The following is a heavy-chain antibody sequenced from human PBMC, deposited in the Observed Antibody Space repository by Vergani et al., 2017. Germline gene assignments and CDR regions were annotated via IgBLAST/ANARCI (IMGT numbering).Heavy chain of an antibody. J-gene: IGHJ4*02. CDR2: INPNSGGT. CDR3: ARGRAIFGVVIMYFDY. CDR1: GYTFTGYY. V-gene: IGHV1-2*02. Sequence: QVQLVQSGAEVKKPGASVKVSCKASGYTFTGYYMHWVRQAPGQGLEWMGWINPNSGGTNYAQKFQGRVTMTRDTSLSPAYMELSRLGSEDTAVYYCARGRAIFGVVIMYFDYWGQGTLVTVSS. D-gene: IGHD3-3*01.